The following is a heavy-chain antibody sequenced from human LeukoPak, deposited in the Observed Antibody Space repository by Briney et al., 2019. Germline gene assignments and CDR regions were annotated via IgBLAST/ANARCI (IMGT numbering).Heavy chain of an antibody. Sequence: ASVKVSCKASGYXFTAYSIHWVRQAPEQGLEWMGWINPNSGGTNYAQKFQGRVTMTRDTSISTAYMELSRLRSDDTAVYYCARDALRNRHWGAWFDPWGQGTLVTVSS. CDR3: ARDALRNRHWGAWFDP. CDR2: INPNSGGT. D-gene: IGHD7-27*01. J-gene: IGHJ5*02. CDR1: GYXFTAYS. V-gene: IGHV1-2*02.